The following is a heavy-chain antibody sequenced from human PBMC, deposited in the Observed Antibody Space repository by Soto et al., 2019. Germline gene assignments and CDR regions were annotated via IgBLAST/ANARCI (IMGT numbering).Heavy chain of an antibody. CDR3: VKGSDHCDPSCNYADS. CDR1: GFTFRNYA. Sequence: QVQLVESGGGVVQPGRSLRLSCEVSGFTFRNYAMHWVRQAPGKGLEWLTFISHDGYRKFYRDSVKGRFTISRDNSKNTLDLQMSSLRPEDTAVYYCVKGSDHCDPSCNYADSWGQGILVTVAS. V-gene: IGHV3-30*18. D-gene: IGHD3-3*01. CDR2: ISHDGYRK. J-gene: IGHJ4*02.